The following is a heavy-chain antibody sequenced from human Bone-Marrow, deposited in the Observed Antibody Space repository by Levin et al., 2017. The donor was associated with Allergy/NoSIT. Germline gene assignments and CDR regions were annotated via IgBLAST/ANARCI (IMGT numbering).Heavy chain of an antibody. CDR2: IWYVGSNK. V-gene: IGHV3-33*01. Sequence: GGSLRLSCAASGFTFSSYGMHWVRQAPGKGLEWVAVIWYVGSNKYYADSVKGRFTISRDNSKNTLYLQMNSLRAEDTAVYYCAGEQVQYYYYYGMDVWGQGTTVTVSS. CDR3: AGEQVQYYYYYGMDV. CDR1: GFTFSSYG. J-gene: IGHJ6*02.